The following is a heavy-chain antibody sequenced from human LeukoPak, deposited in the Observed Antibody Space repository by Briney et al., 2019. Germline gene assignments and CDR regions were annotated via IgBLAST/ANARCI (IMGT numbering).Heavy chain of an antibody. CDR1: GFTFSSYG. V-gene: IGHV3-30*18. CDR2: TSYDGSNK. Sequence: GGSLRLSCAASGFTFSSYGMHWVRQAPGKGLEWVAVTSYDGSNKYYADSVKGRFTISRDNSKNTLYLQMNSLRAEDTAVYYCAKDRYSYCSSTSCYQYFQHWGQGTLVTVSS. J-gene: IGHJ1*01. D-gene: IGHD2-2*01. CDR3: AKDRYSYCSSTSCYQYFQH.